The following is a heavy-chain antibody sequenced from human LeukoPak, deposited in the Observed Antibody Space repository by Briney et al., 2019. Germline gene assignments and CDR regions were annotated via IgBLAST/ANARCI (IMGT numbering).Heavy chain of an antibody. V-gene: IGHV4-59*01. J-gene: IGHJ3*02. CDR3: ARGLVGATWSI. CDR2: IYYSGST. CDR1: GGSISSYY. Sequence: KPSETLSLTCTVSGGSISSYYWSWIRQPPGKGLEWIGYIYYSGSTNYNPSHKSRVTISVDTSKNQFSLKLSSVTAADTAVYYCARGLVGATWSIWGQGTMVTVSS. D-gene: IGHD1-26*01.